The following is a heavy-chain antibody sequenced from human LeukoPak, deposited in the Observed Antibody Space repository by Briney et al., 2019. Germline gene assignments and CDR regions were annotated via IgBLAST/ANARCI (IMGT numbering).Heavy chain of an antibody. CDR1: GGSISSGSYY. Sequence: SQTLSLTCTVSGGSISSGSYYWSWIRQPAGKGLEWIGRIYTSGSTNYNPSLKSRVTISVDTSKNQFSLKLRSVTAADTAVYYCARGGDYGDYEGYWGQGTLVTVSS. V-gene: IGHV4-61*02. J-gene: IGHJ4*02. D-gene: IGHD4-17*01. CDR3: ARGGDYGDYEGY. CDR2: IYTSGST.